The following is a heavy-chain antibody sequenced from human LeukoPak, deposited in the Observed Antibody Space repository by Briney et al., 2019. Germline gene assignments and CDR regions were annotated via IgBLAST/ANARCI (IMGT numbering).Heavy chain of an antibody. D-gene: IGHD3-3*01. CDR1: GFTFSGSA. CDR3: TRLSEDFWSGYDAFDI. V-gene: IGHV3-73*01. J-gene: IGHJ3*02. CDR2: IRSKANSYAT. Sequence: GGSLRLSCAASGFTFSGSAMPWVRQASGKGLEWVGRIRSKANSYATAYAASVKGRFTISRDDSKNTAYLQMNSLKTEDTAVYYCTRLSEDFWSGYDAFDIWGQGTMVTVSS.